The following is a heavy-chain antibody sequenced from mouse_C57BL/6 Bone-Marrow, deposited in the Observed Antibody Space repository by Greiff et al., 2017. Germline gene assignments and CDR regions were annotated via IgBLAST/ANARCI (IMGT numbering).Heavy chain of an antibody. Sequence: EVHLVESGGGLVKPGGSLKLSCAASGFTFSSYAMSWVRQTPEKRLEWVATISDGGSYTYYPDNVKGRFTLSRDNAKNNLYLQMSHLKSEDTAMYYCARPAYYSNWWVAWFAYWGQGTLVTVSA. D-gene: IGHD2-5*01. J-gene: IGHJ3*01. V-gene: IGHV5-4*01. CDR3: ARPAYYSNWWVAWFAY. CDR2: ISDGGSYT. CDR1: GFTFSSYA.